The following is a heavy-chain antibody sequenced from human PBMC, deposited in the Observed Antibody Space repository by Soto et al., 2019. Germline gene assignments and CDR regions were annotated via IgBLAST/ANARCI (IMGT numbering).Heavy chain of an antibody. V-gene: IGHV3-21*01. D-gene: IGHD3-10*01. Sequence: GGSLRLSCAASGFTFSSYSMNWVRQAPGKGLEWVSSISSSSSYIYYADSVKGRFTISRDNAKNSLYLQMNSLRAEDTAVYYCARQNPPPYGSGSYPRRLNWFDPCGQGTLVTVSS. CDR3: ARQNPPPYGSGSYPRRLNWFDP. CDR1: GFTFSSYS. CDR2: ISSSSSYI. J-gene: IGHJ5*02.